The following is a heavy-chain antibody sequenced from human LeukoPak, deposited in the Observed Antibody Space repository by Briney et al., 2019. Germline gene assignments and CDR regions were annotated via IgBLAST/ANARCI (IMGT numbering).Heavy chain of an antibody. J-gene: IGHJ4*02. D-gene: IGHD7-27*01. CDR2: IYYSGST. CDR1: GGSISSSSYY. Sequence: SETLSLTCTVSGGSISSSSYYWGWIRQPPGKGLEWIGSIYYSGSTYYNPSLKSRVTISVDTSKNQFSLKLSSVTAADTAVYYCARGSHWGDYYFDYWGQGTLVTVSS. CDR3: ARGSHWGDYYFDY. V-gene: IGHV4-39*01.